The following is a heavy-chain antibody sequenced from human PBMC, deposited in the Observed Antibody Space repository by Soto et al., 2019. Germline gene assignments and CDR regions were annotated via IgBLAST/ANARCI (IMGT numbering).Heavy chain of an antibody. Sequence: PSETLSLTCTVSGGSISSGTSYWSWIRQRQGKGLEWIGYIYYSGSFYYTPSLRGRVTISADTSKNQFTLRLSSVTAADTAVYYCARVFTHSANLDYYYYYYMDVWGKGTMVTVSS. CDR1: GGSISSGTSY. J-gene: IGHJ6*03. CDR2: IYYSGSF. D-gene: IGHD6-25*01. CDR3: ARVFTHSANLDYYYYYYMDV. V-gene: IGHV4-31*03.